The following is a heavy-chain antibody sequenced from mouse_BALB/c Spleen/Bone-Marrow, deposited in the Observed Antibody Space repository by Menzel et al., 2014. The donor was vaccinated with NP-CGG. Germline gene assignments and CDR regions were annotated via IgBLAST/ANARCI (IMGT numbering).Heavy chain of an antibody. CDR3: ARDGDYSYAWFAY. Sequence: EVQGVESGGGLVKPGGSLKLSCAASGFTFSNYYMYWVRQTPEKRLEWVAIISDGGSYTFYPDSVKGRFTISRDNAKNSLHLQMSSLKSEDTAMYYCARDGDYSYAWFAYWGQGTLVTVSA. CDR1: GFTFSNYY. J-gene: IGHJ3*01. V-gene: IGHV5-4*02. CDR2: ISDGGSYT. D-gene: IGHD2-12*01.